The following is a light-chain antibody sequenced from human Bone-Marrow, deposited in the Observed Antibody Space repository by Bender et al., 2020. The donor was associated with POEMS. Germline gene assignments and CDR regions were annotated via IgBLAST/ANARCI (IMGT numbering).Light chain of an antibody. J-gene: IGLJ3*02. V-gene: IGLV2-14*03. Sequence: QSALTQPASVSGSPGQSITISCTGTSSDVGGYNYVSWYQQHPGKAPQLMIYDVNNRPSGVSNRLSGSKSGNTASLTISGLQAEDEADYYCSSYTTSSTLVFGGGTKLTFL. CDR1: SSDVGGYNY. CDR3: SSYTTSSTLV. CDR2: DVN.